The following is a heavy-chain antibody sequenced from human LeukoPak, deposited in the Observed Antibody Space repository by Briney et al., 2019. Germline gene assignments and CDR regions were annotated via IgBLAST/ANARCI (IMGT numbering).Heavy chain of an antibody. Sequence: ASVKVSCKASGYTFTGYYMHWVRQAPGQGLEWMGWINRNSGGTNYAQKFQGRVTMTRDTSISTAYMELSRLRSDDTAVYYCARGSPIVVVTAISQPFDYWGQGTLVTVSS. CDR2: INRNSGGT. D-gene: IGHD2-21*02. J-gene: IGHJ4*02. V-gene: IGHV1-2*02. CDR3: ARGSPIVVVTAISQPFDY. CDR1: GYTFTGYY.